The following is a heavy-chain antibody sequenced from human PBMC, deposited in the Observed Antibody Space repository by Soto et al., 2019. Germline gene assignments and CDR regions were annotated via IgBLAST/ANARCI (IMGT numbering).Heavy chain of an antibody. J-gene: IGHJ4*02. CDR2: ISSSSSYI. D-gene: IGHD4-17*01. CDR1: GFTFSSYS. V-gene: IGHV3-21*01. CDR3: ATHYGGNSFDY. Sequence: GGSLRLSCAASGFTFSSYSMNWVRQAPGKGLEWVSSISSSSSYIYYADSVKGRFTISRDNAKNSLYLQMNSLRAEDTDVYYCATHYGGNSFDYWGQGTLVTVSS.